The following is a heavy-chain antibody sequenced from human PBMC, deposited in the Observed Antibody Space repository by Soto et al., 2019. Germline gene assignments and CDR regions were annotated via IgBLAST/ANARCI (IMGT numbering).Heavy chain of an antibody. J-gene: IGHJ4*02. CDR3: ARGGLVPAVNFDY. CDR1: GASISSTNW. V-gene: IGHV4-4*02. CDR2: IYHTGST. Sequence: SETLSLTCAVSGASISSTNWWTWVRQPPGKGLEWIGEIYHTGSTKYNPSLKSRVTISVDGSKNQFSLKVNSVTAADTAVYYCARGGLVPAVNFDYWGLGTLVTVSS. D-gene: IGHD2-2*01.